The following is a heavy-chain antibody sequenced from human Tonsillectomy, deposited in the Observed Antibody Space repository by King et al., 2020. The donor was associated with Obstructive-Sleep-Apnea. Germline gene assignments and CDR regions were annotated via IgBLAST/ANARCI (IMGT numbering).Heavy chain of an antibody. J-gene: IGHJ4*01. CDR2: INPNSGGT. CDR1: GYTFTGYY. Sequence: HAQLVQSGAEVKKPGASVKVSCKASGYTFTGYYIHWVRQAPGQGLEWMGWINPNSGGTNYAQKFQGRVTMTRDTSISTAYMELSRLISDDTAVYYCATVAVSTATYYFDYWGHGTLVTVSS. D-gene: IGHD4-17*01. CDR3: ATVAVSTATYYFDY. V-gene: IGHV1-2*02.